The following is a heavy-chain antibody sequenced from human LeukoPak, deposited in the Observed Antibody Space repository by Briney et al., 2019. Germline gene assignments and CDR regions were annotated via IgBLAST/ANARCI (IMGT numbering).Heavy chain of an antibody. Sequence: GGSLRLSCAASGFTFSSYTMHWVRQIPGERPEWVSSISGDTTYIYYADSVKGRFTISRDNTNTSLFLQMNGLRAENTATYFCARRGTDASFSFFDVWGQGTMVTVSS. CDR2: ISGDTTYI. D-gene: IGHD1-1*01. CDR1: GFTFSSYT. V-gene: IGHV3-21*01. J-gene: IGHJ3*01. CDR3: ARRGTDASFSFFDV.